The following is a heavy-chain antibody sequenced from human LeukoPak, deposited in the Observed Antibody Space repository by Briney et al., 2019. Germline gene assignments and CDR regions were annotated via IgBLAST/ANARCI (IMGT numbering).Heavy chain of an antibody. J-gene: IGHJ5*02. CDR1: GGSFSGYY. D-gene: IGHD3-10*01. CDR2: INHSGST. CDR3: ARGRGDRITMVRGFGWFDP. V-gene: IGHV4-34*01. Sequence: SETLSLTCAVYGGSFSGYYWSWIRQPPGKGLEWIGEINHSGSTNYNPSLKSRVTISVDTSKNQFSLKLSSVTAADTAVYYCARGRGDRITMVRGFGWFDPWGQGTLVTVSS.